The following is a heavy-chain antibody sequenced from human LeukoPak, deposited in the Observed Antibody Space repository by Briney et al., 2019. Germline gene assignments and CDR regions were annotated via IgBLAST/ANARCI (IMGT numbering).Heavy chain of an antibody. CDR1: GDSIISGTHY. J-gene: IGHJ4*02. V-gene: IGHV4-39*01. Sequence: SETLSLTCTVSGDSIISGTHYWGWIRQPPGRRLEWLGTIYSTGTTFYNSSLKSRGTISVDTSKNEFSLKLTSMTAADTAVYYCARQRGSGTWAFDCWGQGTLVTVSS. CDR3: ARQRGSGTWAFDC. CDR2: IYSTGTT. D-gene: IGHD3-10*01.